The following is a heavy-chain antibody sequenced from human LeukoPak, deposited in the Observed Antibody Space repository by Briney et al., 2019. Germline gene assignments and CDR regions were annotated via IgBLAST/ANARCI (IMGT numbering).Heavy chain of an antibody. CDR3: ARVDRNYDFWSGYLSHYYYYYGMDV. CDR2: IKQDGSEK. D-gene: IGHD3-3*01. Sequence: GGSLRLSCAASGFTLSSYWMSWVRQAPGKGLEWVANIKQDGSEKYYVDSVKGRFTISRDNAKNSLYLQMNSLRAEDTAVYYCARVDRNYDFWSGYLSHYYYYYGMDVWGQGTTVTVSS. CDR1: GFTLSSYW. V-gene: IGHV3-7*01. J-gene: IGHJ6*02.